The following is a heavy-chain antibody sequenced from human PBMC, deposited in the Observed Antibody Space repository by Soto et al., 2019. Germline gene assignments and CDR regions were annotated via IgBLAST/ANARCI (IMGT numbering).Heavy chain of an antibody. V-gene: IGHV3-21*01. CDR1: GFTFNTYR. D-gene: IGHD3-22*01. Sequence: PGGSLRLSCTASGFTFNTYRLSWVRQAPGKGLEWVSAISPAVSDISYSDAVKGRFSISRDNAENSLYLQMNSLRAEDTAVYHFSRDIDYYDSSGYQDYWGQGSLVTVSS. CDR3: SRDIDYYDSSGYQDY. CDR2: ISPAVSDI. J-gene: IGHJ4*02.